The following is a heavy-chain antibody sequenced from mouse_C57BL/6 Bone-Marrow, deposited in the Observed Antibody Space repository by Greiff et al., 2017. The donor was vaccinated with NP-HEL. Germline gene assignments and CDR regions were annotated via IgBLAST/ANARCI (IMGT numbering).Heavy chain of an antibody. V-gene: IGHV5-4*01. CDR1: GFTFSSYA. CDR3: AREASITTVPFDY. J-gene: IGHJ2*01. CDR2: ISDGGSYT. Sequence: EVQLVESGGGLVKPGGSLKLSCAASGFTFSSYAMSWVRQTPEKRLEWVATISDGGSYTYYPDNVKGRFTISRDNAKNNLYLQMSHLKSEDTAMYYCAREASITTVPFDYWGQGTTLTVSS. D-gene: IGHD1-1*01.